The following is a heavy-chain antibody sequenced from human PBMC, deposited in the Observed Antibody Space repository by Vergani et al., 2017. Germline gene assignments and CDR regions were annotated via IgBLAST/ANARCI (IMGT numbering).Heavy chain of an antibody. D-gene: IGHD3-10*01. CDR1: DASIMTNPY. J-gene: IGHJ6*02. CDR2: IKHSGDT. Sequence: QVQLQESGPGLVKTSETLTLTCDVSDASIMTNPYWGWFRQSPGKGLEWIGWIKHSGDTTYNSSLKSRVSISIVDSSKFSLCLTSVTAADTAIYYGARHRGSGGFCPSSYFSVMDFWGHGTTVTVSS. CDR3: ARHRGSGGFCPSSYFSVMDF. V-gene: IGHV4-38-2*01.